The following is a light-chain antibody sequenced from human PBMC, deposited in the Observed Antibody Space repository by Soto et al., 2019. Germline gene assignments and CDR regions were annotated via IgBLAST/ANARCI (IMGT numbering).Light chain of an antibody. CDR2: AAS. V-gene: IGKV1-12*01. CDR3: QQSASSPVS. CDR1: QGISSW. J-gene: IGKJ4*01. Sequence: IQMTQSPSSVSASVGDRVTITCRASQGISSWLAWYQQKPGKAPRLLIYAASSLQSGVPARFSGSGSGTDFTLPITSLQAEDVATYCCQQSASSPVSFGGGTQVENK.